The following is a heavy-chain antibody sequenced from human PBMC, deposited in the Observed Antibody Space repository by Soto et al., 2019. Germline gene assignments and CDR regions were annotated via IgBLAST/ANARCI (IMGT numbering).Heavy chain of an antibody. D-gene: IGHD5-18*01. CDR3: ARGRGYTYGTNDAFDI. Sequence: PXASLRLSCAASGFTFKTYGMHWVRQAPGKGLEWVAVISDDGSNKYNIASVEGRFTISRDNSKNTLSLQMNSLRDEDTAVYYCARGRGYTYGTNDAFDIWGPRTMVTVSS. CDR2: ISDDGSNK. CDR1: GFTFKTYG. V-gene: IGHV3-30*03. J-gene: IGHJ3*02.